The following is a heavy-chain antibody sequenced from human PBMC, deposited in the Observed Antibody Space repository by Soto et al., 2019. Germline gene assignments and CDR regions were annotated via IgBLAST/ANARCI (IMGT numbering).Heavy chain of an antibody. CDR1: GFHFSTYR. CDR3: TTVDGYTHTSDF. D-gene: IGHD5-12*01. CDR2: ITANSDYT. Sequence: PGGSLRLSCAASGFHFSTYRMSWVRRAPGKGLEWVSSITANSDYTYHADSLKGRFTISRDNAKSSLYLQMNNLRVDDTALYFCTTVDGYTHTSDFWGQENQVTVSS. J-gene: IGHJ4*02. V-gene: IGHV3-21*01.